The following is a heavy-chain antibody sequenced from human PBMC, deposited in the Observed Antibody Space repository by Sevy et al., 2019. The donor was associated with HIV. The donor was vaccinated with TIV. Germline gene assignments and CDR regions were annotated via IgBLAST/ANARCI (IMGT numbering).Heavy chain of an antibody. CDR2: ISSSSSYI. CDR3: ARDQGKELWFGVNAFDI. V-gene: IGHV3-21*01. J-gene: IGHJ3*02. Sequence: GGSLRLSCAASGFTVSSNYMSWVRQAPGKGLEWVSSISSSSSYIYYADSVKGRFTISRDNAKNSLYLQMNSLRAEDTAVYYCARDQGKELWFGVNAFDIWGQGTMVTVSS. D-gene: IGHD3-10*01. CDR1: GFTVSSNY.